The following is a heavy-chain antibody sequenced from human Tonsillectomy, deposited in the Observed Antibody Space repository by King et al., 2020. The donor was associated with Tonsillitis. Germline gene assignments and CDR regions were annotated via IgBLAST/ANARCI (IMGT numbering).Heavy chain of an antibody. J-gene: IGHJ4*02. V-gene: IGHV3-33*05. Sequence: VQLVESGGGVVQPGRSLRLSCAASGFIFSSYGVHWVRQAPGKGLEWVAVISYDGSNKHYLDSVKGRFTISRDNSKNTLYLQMNSLRVEDTAVYYCARERLYSSGWGIDYCGQGTLVTASS. D-gene: IGHD6-19*01. CDR3: ARERLYSSGWGIDY. CDR2: ISYDGSNK. CDR1: GFIFSSYG.